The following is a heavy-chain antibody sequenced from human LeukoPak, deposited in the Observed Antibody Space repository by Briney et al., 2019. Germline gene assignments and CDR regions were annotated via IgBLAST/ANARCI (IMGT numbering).Heavy chain of an antibody. V-gene: IGHV3-30*03. J-gene: IGHJ1*01. Sequence: GGSLRLSCAASGFTFNSYGMHWVRQAPGKGLEWLAVISFDGSNRYFADSVEGRLVVSRDNSNNTLYLHMNTLRPDDTAIYYCAAYHASGSFGYFQYWGQGTLVTVSS. D-gene: IGHD3-10*01. CDR2: ISFDGSNR. CDR1: GFTFNSYG. CDR3: AAYHASGSFGYFQY.